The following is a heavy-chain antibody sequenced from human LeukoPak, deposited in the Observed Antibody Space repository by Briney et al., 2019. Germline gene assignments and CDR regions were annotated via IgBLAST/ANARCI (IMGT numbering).Heavy chain of an antibody. D-gene: IGHD3-22*01. V-gene: IGHV1-69-2*01. J-gene: IGHJ4*02. CDR1: GYTFTDYY. CDR2: VDPEDGET. CDR3: ATRETYYYDSSGYYPFDY. Sequence: ASVKISCKVSGYTFTDYYMHWVQQAPGKGLEWMGLVDPEDGETIYAEKFQGRVTITADTSTDTAYMELSSLRSEDTAVYYCATRETYYYDSSGYYPFDYWGQGTLVTVSS.